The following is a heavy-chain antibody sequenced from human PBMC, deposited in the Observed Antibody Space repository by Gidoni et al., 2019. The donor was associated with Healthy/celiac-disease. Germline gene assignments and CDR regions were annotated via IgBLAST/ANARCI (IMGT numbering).Heavy chain of an antibody. J-gene: IGHJ4*02. D-gene: IGHD5-12*01. V-gene: IGHV3-33*01. Sequence: QVQLVESGGGVVQPGRSLRLSCASSGFPFCSYGMHWVRQAPGKGLEWVAVIWYDGSNKYYADSVKGRFTISRDNSKNTLYLQMNSLRAEDTAVYYCARADERIVAFFDYWGQGTLVTVSS. CDR1: GFPFCSYG. CDR3: ARADERIVAFFDY. CDR2: IWYDGSNK.